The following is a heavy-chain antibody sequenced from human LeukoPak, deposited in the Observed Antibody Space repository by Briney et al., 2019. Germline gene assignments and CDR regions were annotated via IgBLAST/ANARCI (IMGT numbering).Heavy chain of an antibody. Sequence: SETLSLTCTVSGGSISSSSYYWGRLRQPPGKGLEWIGRIYYSGCTYYNPSLKSRVTISVDTSKNQFSLKLTSVTAADTAVYYCARQMAVDNWFDPWGQGTLVTVSS. D-gene: IGHD5-24*01. CDR1: GGSISSSSYY. V-gene: IGHV4-39*01. J-gene: IGHJ5*02. CDR3: ARQMAVDNWFDP. CDR2: IYYSGCT.